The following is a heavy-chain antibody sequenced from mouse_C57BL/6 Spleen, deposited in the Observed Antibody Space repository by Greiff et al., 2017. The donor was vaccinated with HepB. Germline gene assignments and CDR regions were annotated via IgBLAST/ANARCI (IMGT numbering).Heavy chain of an antibody. J-gene: IGHJ1*03. CDR1: GYTFTSYW. CDR3: ARRDYYGSSPWWYFDV. Sequence: QVQLQQSGAELVMPGASVKLSCKASGYTFTSYWMHWVKQRPGQGLEWIGEIDPSDSYTNYNQKFKGKSTLTVDKSSSTAYMQLSSLTSEDSAVYYCARRDYYGSSPWWYFDVWGTGTTVTVSS. CDR2: IDPSDSYT. D-gene: IGHD1-1*01. V-gene: IGHV1-69*01.